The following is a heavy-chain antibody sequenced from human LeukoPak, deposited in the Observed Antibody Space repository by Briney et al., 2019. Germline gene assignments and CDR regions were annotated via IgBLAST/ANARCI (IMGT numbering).Heavy chain of an antibody. J-gene: IGHJ3*02. CDR2: SYYSGGT. D-gene: IGHD1-1*01. CDR1: GGSLNNYY. Sequence: PSETLSLTCTVSGGSLNNYYWGWIRQAAGRGLEWIAYSYYSGGTNYNSSLKSRVTISVDTSKNQFSLKLNSVTAADTAVYYCALEVEGVFDIWGQGTMVTVFS. CDR3: ALEVEGVFDI. V-gene: IGHV4-59*08.